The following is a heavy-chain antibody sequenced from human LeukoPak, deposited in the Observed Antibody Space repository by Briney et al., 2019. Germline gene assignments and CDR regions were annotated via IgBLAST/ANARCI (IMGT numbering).Heavy chain of an antibody. Sequence: GGSLRLSCAASGLTVSSNYMTWVRQAPGKGLEWVSVIFTGSSPYYADSVKGRFTVSRDNAKNSLYLQMNSLRAEDTAVYYCARGKRSHDTSGYFHAFYYYGMDVWGQGTTVTVCS. CDR1: GLTVSSNY. J-gene: IGHJ6*02. CDR3: ARGKRSHDTSGYFHAFYYYGMDV. D-gene: IGHD3-22*01. CDR2: IFTGSSP. V-gene: IGHV3-66*01.